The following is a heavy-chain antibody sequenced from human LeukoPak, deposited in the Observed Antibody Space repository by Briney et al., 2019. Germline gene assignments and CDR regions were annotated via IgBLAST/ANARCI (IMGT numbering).Heavy chain of an antibody. Sequence: PSETLSLTCTVSGGSISSYYWSWIRQPPGKGLEWIGYIYYSGSTNYNPSLKSRVTISVDTSKNQFSLKLSSVTAADTAVYYCARGISIRGVKFYYGMDVWGQGTTVTVSS. CDR3: ARGISIRGVKFYYGMDV. CDR1: GGSISSYY. V-gene: IGHV4-59*08. J-gene: IGHJ6*02. CDR2: IYYSGST. D-gene: IGHD3-10*01.